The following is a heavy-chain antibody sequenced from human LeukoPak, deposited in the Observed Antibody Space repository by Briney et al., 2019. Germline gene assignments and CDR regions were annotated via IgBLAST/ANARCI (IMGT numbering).Heavy chain of an antibody. D-gene: IGHD1-26*01. CDR1: GFTFGDYA. CDR2: IRSKAYGGTT. Sequence: GGSLRLSCTASGFTFGDYAMSWVRQAPGKGLEWVGFIRSKAYGGTTEYAASVKGRFTISRDDSKSIAYLQMNSLKTEDTAVYYCTRFRDSGSYYFAEYFQHWGQGTLVTVSS. V-gene: IGHV3-49*04. J-gene: IGHJ1*01. CDR3: TRFRDSGSYYFAEYFQH.